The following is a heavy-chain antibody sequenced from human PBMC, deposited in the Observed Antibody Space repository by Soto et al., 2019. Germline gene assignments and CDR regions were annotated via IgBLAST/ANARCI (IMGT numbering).Heavy chain of an antibody. V-gene: IGHV3-23*01. J-gene: IGHJ5*02. CDR1: GFTFSSYA. CDR2: ISGSGGST. Sequence: GGSLRLSCAASGFTFSSYAMSCVRQAPGKGLEWVSSISGSGGSTYYADSVKGRFTISRDKSKNTLYLQMNSLRAEATAVYYCAKEGVGDFWTLGNNWLDPWAQGTLVPVSS. D-gene: IGHD3-3*01. CDR3: AKEGVGDFWTLGNNWLDP.